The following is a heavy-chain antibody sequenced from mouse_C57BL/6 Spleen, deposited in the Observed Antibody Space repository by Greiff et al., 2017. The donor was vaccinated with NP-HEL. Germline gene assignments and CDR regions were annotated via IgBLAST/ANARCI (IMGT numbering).Heavy chain of an antibody. CDR2: ISSGSSTI. Sequence: EVMLVESGGGLVKPGGSLKLSCAASGFTFSDYGMHWVRQAPEKGLEWVAYISSGSSTIYYADTVKGRFTISRDNAKNTLFLQMTSLRSDDTAMYYCYGYSFAYWGQGTLVTVSA. D-gene: IGHD2-2*01. CDR3: YGYSFAY. J-gene: IGHJ3*01. V-gene: IGHV5-17*01. CDR1: GFTFSDYG.